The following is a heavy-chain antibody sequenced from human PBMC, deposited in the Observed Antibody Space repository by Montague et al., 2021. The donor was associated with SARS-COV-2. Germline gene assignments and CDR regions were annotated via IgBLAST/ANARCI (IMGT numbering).Heavy chain of an antibody. CDR3: AREGQIAARPGDYYGMDV. V-gene: IGHV4-59*01. CDR2: IYYSGST. CDR1: GGSISNYY. J-gene: IGHJ6*02. Sequence: SETLSLTCTVSGGSISNYYWSWIRQPPGKGLEWIGYIYYSGSTNYNPSLKSRVTISVDTSKNQFSLTLSSVTAADTAVYYCAREGQIAARPGDYYGMDVWGQGTTVTVSS. D-gene: IGHD6-6*01.